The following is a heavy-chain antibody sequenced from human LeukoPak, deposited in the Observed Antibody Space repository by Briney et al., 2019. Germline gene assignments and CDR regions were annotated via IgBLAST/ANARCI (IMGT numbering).Heavy chain of an antibody. D-gene: IGHD4-17*01. CDR3: ARDSDYGDYPDY. CDR2: INSDGSST. V-gene: IGHV3-74*01. J-gene: IGHJ4*02. Sequence: GGSLRLSCAASGFTFSSYWMHWVRHAPGKGLVWVSRINSDGSSTSYADSVKGRFTISRDNAKNTLYLQMNSLRAEDTAVYYCARDSDYGDYPDYWGQGTLVTVSS. CDR1: GFTFSSYW.